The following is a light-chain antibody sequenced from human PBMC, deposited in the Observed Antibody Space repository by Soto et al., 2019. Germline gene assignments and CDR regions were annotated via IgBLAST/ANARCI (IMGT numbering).Light chain of an antibody. V-gene: IGKV3-11*01. CDR1: QRVSSY. CDR2: DAS. CDR3: QQRSSWHRLT. J-gene: IGKJ5*01. Sequence: SLLPTSRGPPCLSPGESAILSCRPSQRVSSYLAWYQQKPGQAPRLLIYDASNRATGIQARFSGSGSGTDFTLTISSLEPDDFAVYYFQQRSSWHRLTFGQGTRLEI.